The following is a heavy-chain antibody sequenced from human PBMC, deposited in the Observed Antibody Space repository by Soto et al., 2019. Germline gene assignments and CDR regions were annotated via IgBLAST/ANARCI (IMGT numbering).Heavy chain of an antibody. CDR1: GFTFSSYG. D-gene: IGHD4-17*01. Sequence: QVQLVESGGGVVQPGRSLRLSCAASGFTFSSYGMHWVRQAPGKGLEWVAVISYDGSNKYYADYVKVRFNISGDNSQNTPYLQMNSLRAEDTAVYYFERPDYGDYDFFDYWGQGTLVTVSS. V-gene: IGHV3-30*03. CDR2: ISYDGSNK. J-gene: IGHJ4*02. CDR3: ERPDYGDYDFFDY.